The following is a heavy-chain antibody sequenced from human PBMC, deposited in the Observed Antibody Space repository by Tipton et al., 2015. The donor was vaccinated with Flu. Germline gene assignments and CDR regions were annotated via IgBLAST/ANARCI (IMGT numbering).Heavy chain of an antibody. Sequence: QLVQSGAEVKKPGASVKISCKTSGYTFFRYSLNWVRQAPGQGLEWLGWTSTYTGHTNYTQKFQGRVSMTTDTSTSTAYMELRSLRSDDTAIYYCARIGSIGTSSHWGQGTQVTVSS. CDR3: ARIGSIGTSSH. CDR2: TSTYTGHT. V-gene: IGHV1-18*01. J-gene: IGHJ4*02. CDR1: GYTFFRYS. D-gene: IGHD1-14*01.